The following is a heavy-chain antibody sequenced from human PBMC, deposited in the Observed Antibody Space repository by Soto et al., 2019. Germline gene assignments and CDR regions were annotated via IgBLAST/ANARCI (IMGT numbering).Heavy chain of an antibody. Sequence: QVQLVQSGAEVKKPGASVKVSCKASGYTFTSYAMHWVRQAPGQRLEWMGWINAGNGNTKYSQKFQGRVTITMDTSASTADMELSSLRSEDTAVYYCARDRRIAAAVTGYYGMDVWGQGTTVTVSS. J-gene: IGHJ6*02. D-gene: IGHD6-13*01. CDR1: GYTFTSYA. CDR2: INAGNGNT. V-gene: IGHV1-3*01. CDR3: ARDRRIAAAVTGYYGMDV.